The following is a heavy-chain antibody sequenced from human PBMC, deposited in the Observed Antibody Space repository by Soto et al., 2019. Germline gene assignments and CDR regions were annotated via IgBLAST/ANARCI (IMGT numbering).Heavy chain of an antibody. CDR1: GFTFSSYG. CDR2: VWFDGSKK. J-gene: IGHJ4*02. D-gene: IGHD2-21*02. CDR3: AREGRAYCGGDCSLFDN. Sequence: QVQLVESGGGVVQSGRSLRLSCAASGFTFSSYGMHWVRQAPGKGLEWVALVWFDGSKKYYADSVKGRFTISRDNSKKTLYLHMNSLRVEDTAVYYCAREGRAYCGGDCSLFDNWGQGTLVTVSS. V-gene: IGHV3-33*01.